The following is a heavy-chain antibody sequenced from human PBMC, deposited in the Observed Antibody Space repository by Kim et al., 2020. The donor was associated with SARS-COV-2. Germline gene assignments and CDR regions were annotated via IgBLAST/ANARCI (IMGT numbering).Heavy chain of an antibody. J-gene: IGHJ6*02. V-gene: IGHV6-1*01. CDR1: GDSVSSNSAA. CDR3: ARALMTTVTTIYYYYGADV. Sequence: SQTLSLTCAISGDSVSSNSAAWNWIRQSPSRGLEWLGRTYYRSKWYNDYAVSVKRRITINPDTSKNQFSLQLNSVTPEDTAVYYCARALMTTVTTIYYYYGADVWGQGTTVTVSS. D-gene: IGHD4-4*01. CDR2: TYYRSKWYN.